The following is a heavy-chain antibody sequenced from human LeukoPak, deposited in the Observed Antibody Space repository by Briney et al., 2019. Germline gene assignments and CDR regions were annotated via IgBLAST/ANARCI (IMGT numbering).Heavy chain of an antibody. CDR2: IYYSGST. J-gene: IGHJ3*02. Sequence: SETLSLTCTVSGGSISSYYLSWIRQPPGKGLEWIGYIYYSGSTNYNPSLKSRVTISVDTSKNQFSLKLSSVTAADTAVYYCAREEGYSYGSNAFDIWGQGTMVTVSS. V-gene: IGHV4-59*01. CDR1: GGSISSYY. D-gene: IGHD5-18*01. CDR3: AREEGYSYGSNAFDI.